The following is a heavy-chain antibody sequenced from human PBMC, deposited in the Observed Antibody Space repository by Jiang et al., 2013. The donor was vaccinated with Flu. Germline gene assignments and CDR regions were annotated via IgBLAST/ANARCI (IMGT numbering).Heavy chain of an antibody. CDR1: GYTFSRYA. CDR2: IHTTTGNP. Sequence: QSGSELKKPGASVKVSCKTFGYTFSRYAMNWVRQAPGQGLEWMGWIHTTTGNPTYAQGFTGRIVFSLNTSVSTAYLQISSLRAEDTAVYYCARGAVPVGSYNWNYYPYFGMDVWGQGTTVTVSS. CDR3: ARGAVPVGSYNWNYYPYFGMDV. J-gene: IGHJ6*02. V-gene: IGHV7-4-1*02. D-gene: IGHD1-7*01.